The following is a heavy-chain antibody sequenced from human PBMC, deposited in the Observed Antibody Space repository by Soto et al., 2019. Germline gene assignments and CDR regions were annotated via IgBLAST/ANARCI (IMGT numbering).Heavy chain of an antibody. CDR3: AKDLWHCGGDCYSDYYYGMDV. D-gene: IGHD2-21*02. Sequence: PGGSLRLSCAASGFTFSSYGMHWVRQAPGKGLEWVAVISYDGSNKYYADSVKGRFTISRDNSKNTLYLQMNSLRAEDTAVYYCAKDLWHCGGDCYSDYYYGMDVWGQGTTVTAP. CDR2: ISYDGSNK. V-gene: IGHV3-30*18. CDR1: GFTFSSYG. J-gene: IGHJ6*02.